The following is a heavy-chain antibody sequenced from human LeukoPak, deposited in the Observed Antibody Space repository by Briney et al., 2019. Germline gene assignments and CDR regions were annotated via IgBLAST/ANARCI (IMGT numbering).Heavy chain of an antibody. V-gene: IGHV4-34*01. D-gene: IGHD4-11*01. CDR2: INHSGST. J-gene: IGHJ5*02. CDR1: GGSFSGYY. CDR3: ARGYSNYAP. Sequence: SETLSLTCVVYGGSFSGYYWSWIRQPPGKGLEWIGEINHSGSTNYNPSLKSRVTISVGTSKNQFSLKLSSVTAADTAVYYCARGYSNYAPWGQGTLVTVSS.